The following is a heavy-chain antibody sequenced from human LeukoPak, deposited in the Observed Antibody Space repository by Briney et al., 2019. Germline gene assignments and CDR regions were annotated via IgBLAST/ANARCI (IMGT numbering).Heavy chain of an antibody. V-gene: IGHV3-48*02. Sequence: GGSLRLSCAASGFTFSSYSMNWVRQAPGKGLEWVSYISSSGSTKYYADSVKGRITISRDNAKNSLYLQMNGLRDEDTAVYYCARESCTGNSCYGFDYWGQGTLVTVSS. CDR2: ISSSGSTK. J-gene: IGHJ4*02. CDR3: ARESCTGNSCYGFDY. CDR1: GFTFSSYS. D-gene: IGHD2-15*01.